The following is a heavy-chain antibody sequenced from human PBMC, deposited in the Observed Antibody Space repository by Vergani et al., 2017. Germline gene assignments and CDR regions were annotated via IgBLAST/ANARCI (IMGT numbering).Heavy chain of an antibody. J-gene: IGHJ4*02. CDR1: GFTFSNAW. D-gene: IGHD3-16*01. CDR2: IKSKTDGGTT. V-gene: IGHV3-15*01. Sequence: VLLVESGGGLVKPGGSLRLSCAASGFTFSNAWMSWVRQAPGKGLEWVGRIKSKTDGGTTDYAAPVKGRFTISRDDSKNTLYLQMNSLKTEDTAVYYCTTSDYDYVWGSYLFDYWGQGTLVTVSS. CDR3: TTSDYDYVWGSYLFDY.